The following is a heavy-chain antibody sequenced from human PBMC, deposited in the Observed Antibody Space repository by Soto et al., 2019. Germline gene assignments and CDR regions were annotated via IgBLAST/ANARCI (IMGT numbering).Heavy chain of an antibody. CDR3: AKGDYCSSTSCYPLYYYGMDV. J-gene: IGHJ6*02. CDR1: GVTFSNYG. V-gene: IGHV3-23*01. D-gene: IGHD2-2*01. Sequence: GSRRLSCAASGVTFSNYGMSWVRQAPGRGLEWVSIISGSGSSTYYADSVRGRFTISRDNSKNTLYLQMNSLRAEDTAVYYCAKGDYCSSTSCYPLYYYGMDVWGQGTTVTVSS. CDR2: ISGSGSST.